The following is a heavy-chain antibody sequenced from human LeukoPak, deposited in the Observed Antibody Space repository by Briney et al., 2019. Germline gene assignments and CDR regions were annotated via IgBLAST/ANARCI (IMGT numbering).Heavy chain of an antibody. V-gene: IGHV4-59*08. J-gene: IGHJ2*01. CDR3: ARVPGPTPDFWSGYPGYFDL. D-gene: IGHD3-3*01. CDR2: IYGSGNT. CDR1: GGSISGWY. Sequence: SETLSLTCTVSGGSISGWYWSWIRQPPGKGLEWIGYIYGSGNTNYNPSLKSRVTISVDTSKNQFSLKLSSVTAADTAVYYCARVPGPTPDFWSGYPGYFDLWGRGTLVTVSS.